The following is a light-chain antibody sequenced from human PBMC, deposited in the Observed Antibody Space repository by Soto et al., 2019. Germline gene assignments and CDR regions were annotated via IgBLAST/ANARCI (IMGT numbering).Light chain of an antibody. J-gene: IGKJ1*01. CDR1: QSVSSSY. CDR2: GAS. Sequence: PGERDTLSCRASQSVSSSYLAWYQQKPGQAPRLLIYGASSRATGIPDRFSGSGSGTDFTLTISRLEPEDFAVYYCQQYGSSPPTFGQGTKVEIK. CDR3: QQYGSSPPT. V-gene: IGKV3-20*01.